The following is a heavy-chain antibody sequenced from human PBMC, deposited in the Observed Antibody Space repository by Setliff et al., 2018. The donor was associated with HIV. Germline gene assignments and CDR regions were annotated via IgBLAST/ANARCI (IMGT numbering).Heavy chain of an antibody. CDR2: IIPIFGTP. Sequence: GASVKVSCKASGGTFRGFGISWVVQAPGQGLEWMGQIIPIFGTPRYAQKFQGRVTMTRSTSISTAYMELSSLRSEDTAVYYCARGAWYTSGWYSSRYMDVWGKGTTVTVSS. J-gene: IGHJ6*03. CDR3: ARGAWYTSGWYSSRYMDV. CDR1: GGTFRGFG. V-gene: IGHV1-69*05. D-gene: IGHD6-19*01.